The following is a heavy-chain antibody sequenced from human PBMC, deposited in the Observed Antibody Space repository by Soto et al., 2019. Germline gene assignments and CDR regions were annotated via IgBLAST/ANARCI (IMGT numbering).Heavy chain of an antibody. CDR1: GFTFSSYS. J-gene: IGHJ5*02. CDR3: ARDGGQWLNWFDP. Sequence: EVQLVESGRGLVQPGGSLRLSCAASGFTFSSYSMNWVRQAPGKGLEWVSYISSSSSTIYYADSVKGRFTISRDNAKNSLYLQMNSLRAEDTAVYYCARDGGQWLNWFDPWGQGTLVTVSS. D-gene: IGHD6-19*01. CDR2: ISSSSSTI. V-gene: IGHV3-48*01.